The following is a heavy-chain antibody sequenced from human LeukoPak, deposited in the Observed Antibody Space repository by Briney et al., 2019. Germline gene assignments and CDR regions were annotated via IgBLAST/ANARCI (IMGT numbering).Heavy chain of an antibody. CDR3: ARIPSSGFYYGAFDI. J-gene: IGHJ3*02. D-gene: IGHD3-22*01. CDR2: ISYSGST. CDR1: GGSISSSNW. Sequence: SGTLSLTCAVSGGSISSSNWWSWIRQPPGKGLECIGYISYSGSTNYNPSLKSRVTISVDTSKSQFSLRLSSVTAADTAVYYCARIPSSGFYYGAFDIWGRGTMVTVSS. V-gene: IGHV4-4*02.